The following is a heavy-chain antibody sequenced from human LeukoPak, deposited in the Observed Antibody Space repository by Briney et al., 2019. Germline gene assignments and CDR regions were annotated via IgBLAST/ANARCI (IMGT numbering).Heavy chain of an antibody. D-gene: IGHD1-26*01. CDR1: GYTFTGYY. Sequence: ASVKVSCKASGYTFTGYYMHWVRQAPGQGLEWMGWINPNSGGTNYAQKFQGRVTMTRDTSISTAYMELSRLRSDDTAVYYCARVGYSSGSYRHNWFDPWGQGTLVTVSS. J-gene: IGHJ5*02. CDR3: ARVGYSSGSYRHNWFDP. CDR2: INPNSGGT. V-gene: IGHV1-2*02.